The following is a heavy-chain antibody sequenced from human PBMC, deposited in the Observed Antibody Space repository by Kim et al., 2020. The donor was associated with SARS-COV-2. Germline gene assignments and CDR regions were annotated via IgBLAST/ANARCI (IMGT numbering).Heavy chain of an antibody. Sequence: SETLSLTCTVPGGSMSSYYWTWIRQPPGKGLEWIGYIYYDGTTKYNSSLKSRVTMSVDTSKNQFSLILTSVTTADTAVYFCAGASRYFDVWGRGTLVAVS. CDR3: AGASRYFDV. V-gene: IGHV4-59*01. J-gene: IGHJ2*01. CDR2: IYYDGTT. CDR1: GGSMSSYY.